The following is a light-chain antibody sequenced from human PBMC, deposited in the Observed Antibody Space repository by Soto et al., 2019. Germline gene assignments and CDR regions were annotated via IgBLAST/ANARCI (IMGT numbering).Light chain of an antibody. Sequence: QSALTQPASVSGAPGQSIAISCTGTSSDVGSYNVVSWYQQHPGKAPKLLIYEDSNRPSGVSNRFSGSKSGNTASLTIPGHQAEDEADYYCSSYTDINACVFGSGTKVTVL. CDR1: SSDVGSYNV. CDR3: SSYTDINACV. J-gene: IGLJ1*01. CDR2: EDS. V-gene: IGLV2-14*02.